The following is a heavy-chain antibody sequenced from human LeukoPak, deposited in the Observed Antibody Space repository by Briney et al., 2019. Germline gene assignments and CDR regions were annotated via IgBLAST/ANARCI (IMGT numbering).Heavy chain of an antibody. CDR2: IKQDGCEK. CDR1: GFTFSSDW. CDR3: ARGGNWWFDP. J-gene: IGHJ5*02. V-gene: IGHV3-7*01. Sequence: PGGSLRLSCAASGFTFSSDWMSWGRQAPGKGLERVANIKQDGCEKYYVDSVKGRFTISRDNAKNSLYLQMNSLRAEDTAVYYCARGGNWWFDPWGQGTLVTVSS.